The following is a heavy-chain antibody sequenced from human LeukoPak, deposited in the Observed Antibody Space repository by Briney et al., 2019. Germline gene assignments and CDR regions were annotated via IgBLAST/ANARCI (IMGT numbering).Heavy chain of an antibody. J-gene: IGHJ4*02. CDR1: VCTFSSYS. CDR3: ARDSGY. D-gene: IGHD3-10*01. Sequence: PGGSLRLSCAPSVCTFSSYSMNWVRQAPGKGLEWVSYISSSSSTIYYADSVKGRFTISRDNAKNSLYLQMNSLRAEDTAVYYCARDSGYWGQGTLVTVSS. CDR2: ISSSSSTI. V-gene: IGHV3-48*01.